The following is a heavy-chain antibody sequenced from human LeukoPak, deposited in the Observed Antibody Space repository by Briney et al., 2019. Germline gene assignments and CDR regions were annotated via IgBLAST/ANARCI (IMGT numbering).Heavy chain of an antibody. V-gene: IGHV3-23*01. CDR2: ISGSGGSA. J-gene: IGHJ4*02. CDR3: AKRASGGYYYFDY. CDR1: GFTFGSYA. D-gene: IGHD3-10*01. Sequence: GGSLRLSCAGSGFTFGSYAMSWVRQAPGKGLEWVSVISGSGGSAYYADSVKGRFTISRDNSKSTLYLQMNSLRAEDTAVYYCAKRASGGYYYFDYWGQGTLVTVSS.